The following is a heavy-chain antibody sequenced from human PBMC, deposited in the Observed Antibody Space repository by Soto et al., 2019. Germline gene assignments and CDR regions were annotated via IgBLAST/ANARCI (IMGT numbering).Heavy chain of an antibody. V-gene: IGHV3-48*03. CDR1: GFNFSSFD. CDR2: ISERGITT. J-gene: IGHJ4*02. Sequence: GLLRLSCVASGFNFSSFDMNWVRQAPGRGLEWISLISERGITTTYADSVRSRFTVSRDNAQSSLYLQMDRLTVEDTGVYYCARGGVVWGRGVLVTVSS. CDR3: ARGGVV. D-gene: IGHD2-8*01.